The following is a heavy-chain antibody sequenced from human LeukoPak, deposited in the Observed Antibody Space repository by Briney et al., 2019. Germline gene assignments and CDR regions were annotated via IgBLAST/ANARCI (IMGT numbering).Heavy chain of an antibody. J-gene: IGHJ4*02. V-gene: IGHV3-73*01. CDR2: IRSKGYNYAT. Sequence: AGGSLRLSCAASGFTFSDSAIHWVRQASGKGLEWVGRIRSKGYNYATENAASVEDRFTISRDDSKNTAYLQMNSLKTEDTAVYYCSSSGGATISRYWGQGTLVTVSS. CDR1: GFTFSDSA. D-gene: IGHD5-12*01. CDR3: SSSGGATISRY.